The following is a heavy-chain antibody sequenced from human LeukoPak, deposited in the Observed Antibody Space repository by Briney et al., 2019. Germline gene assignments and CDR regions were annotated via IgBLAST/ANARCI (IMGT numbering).Heavy chain of an antibody. J-gene: IGHJ3*02. CDR3: ARGRGIRRGAFDI. Sequence: ASVKVSCKASGYTFTGYYMHWVRQAPGQGLEWMGWINPNSGGTNYAQKFQGRVTMTRNTSISTAYMELSSLRSEDTAVYYCARGRGIRRGAFDIWGQGTMVTVSS. D-gene: IGHD3-16*01. CDR1: GYTFTGYY. V-gene: IGHV1-2*02. CDR2: INPNSGGT.